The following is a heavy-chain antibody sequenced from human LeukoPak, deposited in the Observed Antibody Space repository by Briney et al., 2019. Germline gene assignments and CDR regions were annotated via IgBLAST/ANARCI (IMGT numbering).Heavy chain of an antibody. CDR2: VSGSGDST. Sequence: GSLSLSCAASGFTFSSYAMSWVRPAPGKGLEWVSAVSGSGDSTHYADSVKGRFTISRDNSKNTVYLQMNSLRAEDTAIYYCAKGLKEWLIDYWGQGTLVTVSS. D-gene: IGHD6-19*01. CDR1: GFTFSSYA. V-gene: IGHV3-23*01. CDR3: AKGLKEWLIDY. J-gene: IGHJ4*02.